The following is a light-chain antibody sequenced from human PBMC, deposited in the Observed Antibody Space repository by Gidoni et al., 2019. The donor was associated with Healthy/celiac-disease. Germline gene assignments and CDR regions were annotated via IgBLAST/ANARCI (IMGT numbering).Light chain of an antibody. CDR2: AAS. Sequence: AIRMTQSPSSFSASTGDRVTITCRASQGISSYLAWYQQKQGKAPNLLIYAASTLQSGVPSRFSGSGSGTDFTLTISCLQSEDFATYYCQQYYSYPLTFXGXTKVEIK. J-gene: IGKJ4*01. CDR1: QGISSY. V-gene: IGKV1-8*01. CDR3: QQYYSYPLT.